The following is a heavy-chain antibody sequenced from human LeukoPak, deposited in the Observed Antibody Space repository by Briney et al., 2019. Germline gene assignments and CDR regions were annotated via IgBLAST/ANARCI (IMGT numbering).Heavy chain of an antibody. CDR3: AREAYYYYYYMDV. V-gene: IGHV3-7*01. Sequence: PGGSLRLSCAASGFTFSSYWMSWVRQAPGKGLEWVANIKQDGSEKYYVDSVKGRFTISRDNAKNSLYLQMNSLRAEDTAVYYCAREAYYYYYYMDVWGKGTTVTVSS. CDR2: IKQDGSEK. J-gene: IGHJ6*03. CDR1: GFTFSSYW.